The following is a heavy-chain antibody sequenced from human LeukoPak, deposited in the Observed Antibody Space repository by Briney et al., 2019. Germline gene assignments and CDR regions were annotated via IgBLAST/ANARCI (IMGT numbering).Heavy chain of an antibody. Sequence: LETLSLTCSVSGGSIRSTTYYWGWIRQPPGKGLEWIGSIYYSGNTYYSPSLMSRVTISVDTSKNQFSLNLSSVTAADTAVYYCARAPHFFDTSGFRYYFDYWGQGALVTVSS. CDR1: GGSIRSTTYY. V-gene: IGHV4-39*07. CDR2: IYYSGNT. CDR3: ARAPHFFDTSGFRYYFDY. D-gene: IGHD3-22*01. J-gene: IGHJ4*02.